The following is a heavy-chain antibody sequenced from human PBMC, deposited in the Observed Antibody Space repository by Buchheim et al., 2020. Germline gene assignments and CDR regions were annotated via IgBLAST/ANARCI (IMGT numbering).Heavy chain of an antibody. CDR3: VTGPSQGWATLITY. CDR2: IKSDGSFT. V-gene: IGHV3-74*01. Sequence: EVQLVESGGGLVQPGGSLRLSCAASGFTFSSFWMHWVRQAPEKGLVWVSRIKSDGSFTNYADSVKGRFTISRDNAKNTLYLQMNSLRAEDTAVYYCVTGPSQGWATLITYWGQGTL. J-gene: IGHJ4*02. D-gene: IGHD1-14*01. CDR1: GFTFSSFW.